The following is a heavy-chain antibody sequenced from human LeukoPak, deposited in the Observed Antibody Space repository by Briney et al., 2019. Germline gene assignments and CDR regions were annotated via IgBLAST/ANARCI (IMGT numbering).Heavy chain of an antibody. Sequence: GGSLRLSCAASGFTVSSNYMNWARQAPGKGLEWVPVIHRGGSTHYADSVKGRFTISRDNSKNTLYLQMNSLRVEDTAVYYCARDPSGPGDWYFDLWGRGTLVTVSS. CDR2: IHRGGST. D-gene: IGHD3-10*01. J-gene: IGHJ2*01. CDR1: GFTVSSNY. V-gene: IGHV3-53*01. CDR3: ARDPSGPGDWYFDL.